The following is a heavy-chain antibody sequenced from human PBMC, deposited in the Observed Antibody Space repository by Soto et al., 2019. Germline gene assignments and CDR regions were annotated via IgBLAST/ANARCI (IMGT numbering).Heavy chain of an antibody. J-gene: IGHJ6*02. V-gene: IGHV1-69*13. CDR2: IIPIFGTA. Sequence: ASVKVSCKASGGTFSSYAISWVRQAPGQGLEWMGGIIPIFGTANYAQKFQGRVTITADESTSTAYMELSSLRSEDTAVYYCARAYMNILTGYPPFYYYYGMDVWGQGTTVTVS. CDR3: ARAYMNILTGYPPFYYYYGMDV. D-gene: IGHD3-9*01. CDR1: GGTFSSYA.